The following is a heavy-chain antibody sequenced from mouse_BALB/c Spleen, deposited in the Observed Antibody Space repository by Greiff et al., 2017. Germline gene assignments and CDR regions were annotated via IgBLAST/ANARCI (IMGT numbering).Heavy chain of an antibody. J-gene: IGHJ3*01. D-gene: IGHD2-4*01. Sequence: EVMLVESGGGLVKPGGSLKLSCAASGFTFSDYYMYWVRQTPEKRLEWVATISDGGSYTYYPDSVKGRFTISRDNAKNNLYLQMSSLKSEDTAMYYCARGPYDYDWFAYWGQGTLVTVSA. V-gene: IGHV5-4*02. CDR3: ARGPYDYDWFAY. CDR1: GFTFSDYY. CDR2: ISDGGSYT.